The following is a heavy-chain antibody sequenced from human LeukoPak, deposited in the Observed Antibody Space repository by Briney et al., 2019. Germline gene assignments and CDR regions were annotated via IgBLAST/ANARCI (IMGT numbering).Heavy chain of an antibody. V-gene: IGHV3-30*01. Sequence: GRSLRLSCAASGFIFSSYAMHWVRQAPGKWLQWVAVISYDGSNKYYADSVKGRYTISRDNSKNTLFLQMNSLSAEDTAVYYCARRDWRSEAFDPWGQGTLVTVFS. J-gene: IGHJ5*02. CDR3: ARRDWRSEAFDP. CDR2: ISYDGSNK. CDR1: GFIFSSYA. D-gene: IGHD2-8*02.